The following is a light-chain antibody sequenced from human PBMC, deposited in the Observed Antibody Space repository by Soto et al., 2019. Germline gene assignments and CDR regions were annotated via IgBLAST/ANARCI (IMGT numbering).Light chain of an antibody. CDR1: NSDVGDYNL. J-gene: IGLJ3*02. Sequence: QSALTQPRSVSGSPGQAVTISCTGTNSDVGDYNLVSWYQHHPGKALKLMIYDVTKRPSGVPDRFSGSKSGNTASLTISGVQAEDEADYYYCSYAGSFNLFGGGTKVTVL. CDR3: CSYAGSFNL. CDR2: DVT. V-gene: IGLV2-11*01.